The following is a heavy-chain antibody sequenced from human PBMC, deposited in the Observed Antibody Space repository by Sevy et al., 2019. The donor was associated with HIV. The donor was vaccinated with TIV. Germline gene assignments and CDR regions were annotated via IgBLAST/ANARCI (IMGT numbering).Heavy chain of an antibody. CDR2: INTDGKII. V-gene: IGHV3-74*01. J-gene: IGHJ4*02. CDR1: GFTFTSDY. Sequence: GESLKISCAASGFTFTSDYMHWVRQPPGKGLVWVSHINTDGKIIRYADSVKGRFTTSRDNAKNTLYLQMNSLRAEDTGVYYCARGSRGTFGSWGQGTLVTVSS. D-gene: IGHD1-26*01. CDR3: ARGSRGTFGS.